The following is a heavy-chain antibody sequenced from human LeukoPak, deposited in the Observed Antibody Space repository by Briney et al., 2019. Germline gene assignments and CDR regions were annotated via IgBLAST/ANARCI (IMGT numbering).Heavy chain of an antibody. Sequence: GGSLRLSCAASGFTFSTFAMTWVRQAPGKGLEWVTAISGGGSSTYYADSVKGRFTISRDNSKNTLYLQMNSLRADDTAVYHGAKVRYCSGGSCYDYFDYWGQGTLVTVSS. CDR3: AKVRYCSGGSCYDYFDY. CDR1: GFTFSTFA. J-gene: IGHJ4*02. D-gene: IGHD2-15*01. V-gene: IGHV3-23*01. CDR2: ISGGGSST.